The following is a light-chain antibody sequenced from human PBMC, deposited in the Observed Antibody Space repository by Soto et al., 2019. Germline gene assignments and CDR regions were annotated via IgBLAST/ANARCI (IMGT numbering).Light chain of an antibody. CDR1: SSNIGAGYD. V-gene: IGLV1-40*01. CDR2: VNN. CDR3: QSYDSSLSGYV. J-gene: IGLJ1*01. Sequence: QSVLTQPPSVSGAPGQRVTISCTGSSSNIGAGYDVHWYQQFPGTAPKLLIYVNNNRPSGVPDRFSGSKSGTSASLAITGLRAGDAADYYCQSYDSSLSGYVFGTGTKVTVL.